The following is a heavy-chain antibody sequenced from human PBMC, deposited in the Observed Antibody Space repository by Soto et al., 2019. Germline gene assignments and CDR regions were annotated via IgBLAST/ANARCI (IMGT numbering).Heavy chain of an antibody. CDR3: ARSWWPDY. CDR2: ISYDGSNK. J-gene: IGHJ4*02. D-gene: IGHD2-15*01. Sequence: PGGSLRLSCAASGFTFSSYAMHWVRQAPGKGLEWVAVISYDGSNKYYADSVKGRFTISRDNSKNTLYLQMNSLRAEDTAVYYCARSWWPDYWGQGTLVTVSS. V-gene: IGHV3-30-3*01. CDR1: GFTFSSYA.